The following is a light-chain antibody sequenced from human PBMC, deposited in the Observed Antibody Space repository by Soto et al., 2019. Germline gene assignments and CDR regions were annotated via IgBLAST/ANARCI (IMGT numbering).Light chain of an antibody. J-gene: IGKJ1*01. CDR3: QQYNNWPRS. CDR2: GAS. Sequence: EIVMTQSPATLSVSPGERATLSYRASQSIGRNLAWYQHKPGQAPRLLIYGASTGTTDIPTRFSASGSGTEFILTISSLQSEDFAVYYCQQYNNWPRSFGQGTKVEV. V-gene: IGKV3-15*01. CDR1: QSIGRN.